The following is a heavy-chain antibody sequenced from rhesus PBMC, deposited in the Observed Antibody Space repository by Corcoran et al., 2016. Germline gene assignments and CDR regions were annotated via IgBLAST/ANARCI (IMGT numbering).Heavy chain of an antibody. Sequence: EVQLVQSGAEVKKPGASVKISCKASGYTFTDYYLHWVRQAPGKGLEWMERVDPEDGEAIHAQKFPDTVTITAETSTDTAYMELSSLRSEDTAVYYCATRSNVYGSDAFDFWGQGLRVTVSS. CDR1: GYTFTDYY. D-gene: IGHD1-44*02. J-gene: IGHJ3*01. V-gene: IGHV1-111*02. CDR3: ATRSNVYGSDAFDF. CDR2: VDPEDGEA.